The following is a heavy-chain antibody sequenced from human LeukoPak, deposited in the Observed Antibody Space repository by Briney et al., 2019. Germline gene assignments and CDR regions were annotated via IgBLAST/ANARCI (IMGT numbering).Heavy chain of an antibody. Sequence: GGSLRLSCAASGFTFSSYWMSWVRQAPGKGLEWVANIKQDGSEKYYVDSVKGRFTISRDNAKNSLYLQMNSLRDEDTAVYYSARSYYDSSGYYPICYFDYWGQGTLVTVSS. CDR2: IKQDGSEK. D-gene: IGHD3-22*01. CDR3: ARSYYDSSGYYPICYFDY. J-gene: IGHJ4*02. CDR1: GFTFSSYW. V-gene: IGHV3-7*01.